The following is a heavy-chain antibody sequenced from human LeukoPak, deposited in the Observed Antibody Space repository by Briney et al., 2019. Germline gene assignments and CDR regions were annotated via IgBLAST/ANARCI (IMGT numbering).Heavy chain of an antibody. CDR3: ASVGTSYYYYGMDV. V-gene: IGHV1-69*01. Sequence: SVKVSCKASGGTFSSYAISWVRQAPGQGLEWMGGIIPIFGTANYAQEFQGRVTITADESTSTAYMELSSLRSEDTAVYYCASVGTSYYYYGMDVWGQGTTVTVSS. CDR2: IIPIFGTA. J-gene: IGHJ6*02. D-gene: IGHD7-27*01. CDR1: GGTFSSYA.